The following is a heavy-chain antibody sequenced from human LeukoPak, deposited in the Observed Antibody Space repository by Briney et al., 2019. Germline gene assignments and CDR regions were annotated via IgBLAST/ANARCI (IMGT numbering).Heavy chain of an antibody. D-gene: IGHD2-2*01. Sequence: SVKVSCXASGGTFSSYAISWVRQDPGEGLECMGGIIPIFGTANYAQKVQGRVTITTDESTSTAYMELSSLRSEDTAVYYCARDPRYCSSTSCYRSWFDPWGRGTLVTVSS. CDR3: ARDPRYCSSTSCYRSWFDP. J-gene: IGHJ5*02. CDR1: GGTFSSYA. CDR2: IIPIFGTA. V-gene: IGHV1-69*05.